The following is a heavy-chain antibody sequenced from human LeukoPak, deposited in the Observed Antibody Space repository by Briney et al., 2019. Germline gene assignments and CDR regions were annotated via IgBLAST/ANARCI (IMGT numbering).Heavy chain of an antibody. CDR3: ARSITNYYYYGMDV. V-gene: IGHV1-8*01. Sequence: ASVKVSCKASGYTFTSYDINWVRQATGQGLEWMGWMNPNSGNTGYAQKFQGRVTMTRNTSISTAYMELSSLRSEDTAVYYCARSITNYYYYGMDVWGQGTTATVSS. CDR2: MNPNSGNT. J-gene: IGHJ6*02. D-gene: IGHD1-1*01. CDR1: GYTFTSYD.